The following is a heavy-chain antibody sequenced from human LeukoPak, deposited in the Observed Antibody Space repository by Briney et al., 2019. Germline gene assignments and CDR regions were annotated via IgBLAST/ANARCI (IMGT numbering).Heavy chain of an antibody. D-gene: IGHD3-10*01. CDR1: GYSFTNYW. Sequence: GESLKISCKGSGYSFTNYWINWVRQMPGKGLEWMGRIDPSDSYTNYSPSFQGHVTISADKSISTAFLQWSSLKASDTAMYYCARHGGDYYASGSYYPPNWFDPWGQGTLVTVSS. V-gene: IGHV5-10-1*01. J-gene: IGHJ5*02. CDR2: IDPSDSYT. CDR3: ARHGGDYYASGSYYPPNWFDP.